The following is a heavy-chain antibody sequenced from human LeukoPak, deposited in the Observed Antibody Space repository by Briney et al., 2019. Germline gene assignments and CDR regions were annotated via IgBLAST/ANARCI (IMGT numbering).Heavy chain of an antibody. V-gene: IGHV3-20*04. CDR1: GFTFSSYW. CDR2: INWNGGST. Sequence: GGSLRLSCAASGFTFSSYWMHWVRQAPGKGLEWVSGINWNGGSTGYADSVKGRFTISRDNAKNSLYLQMNSLRAEDTALYYCARDLPSSIVGATSDWGQGTLVTVSS. D-gene: IGHD1-26*01. J-gene: IGHJ4*02. CDR3: ARDLPSSIVGATSD.